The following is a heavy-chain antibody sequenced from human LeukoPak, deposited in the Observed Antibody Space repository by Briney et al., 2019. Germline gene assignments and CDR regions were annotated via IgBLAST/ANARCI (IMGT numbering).Heavy chain of an antibody. J-gene: IGHJ4*02. Sequence: SETLSLTCAVYGGSFSGYYWSWIRQPPGKGLEWIGEINHSGSTNYNPSLKSRVTISVDTSKNQFSLKLSSVTAADTAVYYCASATDYDSSGYSLLADYWGQGTLVTVSS. V-gene: IGHV4-34*01. CDR1: GGSFSGYY. CDR2: INHSGST. D-gene: IGHD3-22*01. CDR3: ASATDYDSSGYSLLADY.